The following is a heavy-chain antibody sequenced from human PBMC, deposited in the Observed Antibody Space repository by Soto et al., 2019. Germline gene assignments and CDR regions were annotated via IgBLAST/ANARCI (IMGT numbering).Heavy chain of an antibody. CDR3: ARDQGIGYSSSPMGVSYGMDV. D-gene: IGHD6-13*01. CDR2: IYYSGST. J-gene: IGHJ6*02. Sequence: PSETLSLTCTVSGGSISSYYWSWIRQPPGKGLEWIGYIYYSGSTNYNPSLKSRVTISVDTSKNQFSLKLSSVTAADTAVYYCARDQGIGYSSSPMGVSYGMDVWGQGTTVPVSS. CDR1: GGSISSYY. V-gene: IGHV4-59*01.